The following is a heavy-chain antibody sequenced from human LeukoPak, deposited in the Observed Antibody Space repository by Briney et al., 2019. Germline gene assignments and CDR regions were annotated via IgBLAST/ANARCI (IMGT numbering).Heavy chain of an antibody. CDR2: INHSGST. V-gene: IGHV4-34*01. D-gene: IGHD3-22*01. CDR3: ARLVPFCYYDSSGSDY. CDR1: GGSFSGYY. Sequence: SETLSLTCAVYGGSFSGYYWSWIRQPPGKGLEWIGEINHSGSTNYNPSLKSQVTISVDTSKNQFSLKLSSVTAADTAVYYCARLVPFCYYDSSGSDYWGQGTLVTVSS. J-gene: IGHJ4*02.